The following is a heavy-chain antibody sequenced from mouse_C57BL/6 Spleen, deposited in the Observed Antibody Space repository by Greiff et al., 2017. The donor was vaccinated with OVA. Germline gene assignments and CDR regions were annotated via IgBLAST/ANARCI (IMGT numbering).Heavy chain of an antibody. V-gene: IGHV1-82*01. CDR1: GYAFSSSW. CDR2: IYPGDGDT. J-gene: IGHJ4*01. CDR3: ARPLYYYGSSYYAMDY. Sequence: QVQLQPSGPELVKPGASVKISCKASGYAFSSSWMNWVKQRPGKGLEWIGRIYPGDGDTNYNGKFKGKATLTADKSSRTAYMQLSSLTSEDAAVYFCARPLYYYGSSYYAMDYWGQGTSVTVSS. D-gene: IGHD1-1*01.